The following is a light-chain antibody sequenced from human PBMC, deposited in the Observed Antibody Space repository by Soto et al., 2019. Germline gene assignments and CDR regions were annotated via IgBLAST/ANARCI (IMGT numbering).Light chain of an antibody. Sequence: DVQMTQSPSSLSASVGDRVTITCQASQDINNYLNSYQQKPGKAPKLLIYDASNLETGVPLRFSGSGSGTEFTFTISSLQHENIATYYCQQCDNLPYTFGQGTKLEMK. J-gene: IGKJ2*01. CDR1: QDINNY. CDR3: QQCDNLPYT. CDR2: DAS. V-gene: IGKV1-33*01.